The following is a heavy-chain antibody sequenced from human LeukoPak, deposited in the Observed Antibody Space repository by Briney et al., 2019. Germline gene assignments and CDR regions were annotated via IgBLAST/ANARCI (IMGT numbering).Heavy chain of an antibody. J-gene: IGHJ3*02. D-gene: IGHD5-18*01. CDR3: ARPGVGSGRYGAFDI. CDR2: IYYSGST. V-gene: IGHV4-59*08. Sequence: SETLSLTCTVSGYSISSSYYWSWIRQPPGKGLEWIGYIYYSGSTNYNPSLKSRVAISVDTSKNQFSLKLSSVTAADTAVYYCARPGVGSGRYGAFDIWGQGTMVTVSS. CDR1: GYSISSSYY.